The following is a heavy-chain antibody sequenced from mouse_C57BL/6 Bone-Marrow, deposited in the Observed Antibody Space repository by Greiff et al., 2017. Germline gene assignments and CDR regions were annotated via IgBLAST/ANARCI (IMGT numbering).Heavy chain of an antibody. J-gene: IGHJ2*01. D-gene: IGHD1-1*01. Sequence: EVKLVESGGGLVKPGGSLKLSCAASGFTFSSYAMSWVRQTPEKRLEWVATISDGGSYTYYPDNVKGRCTISRDNAKNNQYLQMSHLKSEDTAMYGCARVLYYGLDYWGQGTTLAVSS. CDR2: ISDGGSYT. CDR1: GFTFSSYA. V-gene: IGHV5-4*03. CDR3: ARVLYYGLDY.